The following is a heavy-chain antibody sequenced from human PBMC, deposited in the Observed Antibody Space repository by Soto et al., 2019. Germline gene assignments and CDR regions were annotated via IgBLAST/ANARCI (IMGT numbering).Heavy chain of an antibody. V-gene: IGHV3-30*18. Sequence: QVQLVESGGGVVQPGRSLRLSCSASGFTVSSYGMHWVRQAPGKGLEWVALISYAGSNNYYADSVKGRFTIYRDNSKNTLYMQVNGLRAEDTAVYLCAKDRTISGSGRLDDSWGQGTLVTVSS. D-gene: IGHD1-26*01. CDR1: GFTVSSYG. CDR2: ISYAGSNN. J-gene: IGHJ4*02. CDR3: AKDRTISGSGRLDDS.